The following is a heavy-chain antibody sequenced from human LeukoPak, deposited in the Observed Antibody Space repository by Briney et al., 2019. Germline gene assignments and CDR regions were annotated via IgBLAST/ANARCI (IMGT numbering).Heavy chain of an antibody. CDR1: GGSISSYY. V-gene: IGHV4-59*01. CDR2: IYYTGST. Sequence: SETLSLTCTVSGGSISSYYWSWIRQPPGKGLEWIGYIYYTGSTNHNPSLKSRVTMSVDTSKNQFSLKLSSVTAADTAVYYCARSRNWGEAFDIWGQGTMVTVSS. CDR3: ARSRNWGEAFDI. D-gene: IGHD7-27*01. J-gene: IGHJ3*02.